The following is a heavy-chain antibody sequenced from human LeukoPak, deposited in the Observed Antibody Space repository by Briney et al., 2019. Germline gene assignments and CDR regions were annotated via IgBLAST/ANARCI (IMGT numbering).Heavy chain of an antibody. CDR1: GGSISSGSFY. D-gene: IGHD3-22*01. CDR3: AREMYYYDSSGYLAKTGFDY. CDR2: IYYSGST. J-gene: IGHJ4*02. Sequence: SQTLSLTCTVSGGSISSGSFYWSWIWQPPGKGLEWIGYIYYSGSTNYNPSLKSRVTISVDTSKNQFSLKLSPVTAADTAVYYCAREMYYYDSSGYLAKTGFDYWGQGTLVTVSS. V-gene: IGHV4-61*01.